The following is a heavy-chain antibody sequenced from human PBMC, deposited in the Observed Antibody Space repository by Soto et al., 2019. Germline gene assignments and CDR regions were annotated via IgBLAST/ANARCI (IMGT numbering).Heavy chain of an antibody. J-gene: IGHJ6*02. CDR2: IWYDGSNK. D-gene: IGHD6-13*01. Sequence: GGSLRLSCAASGFTFSRYGMHWVRQAPGKGLEWVAVIWYDGSNKYYADSVKGRFTISRDNSKNTLYLQMNSLRAEDTAVYYCARDGLTAAAGTFGGPLYYYYYGMDVWGQGTTVTVSS. V-gene: IGHV3-33*01. CDR3: ARDGLTAAAGTFGGPLYYYYYGMDV. CDR1: GFTFSRYG.